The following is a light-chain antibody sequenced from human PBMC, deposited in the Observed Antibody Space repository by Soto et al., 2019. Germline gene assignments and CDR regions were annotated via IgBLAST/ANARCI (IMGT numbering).Light chain of an antibody. CDR1: QSVSRTY. J-gene: IGKJ1*01. V-gene: IGKV3-20*01. CDR2: ATS. Sequence: ENVLTQSPGTLSLCPGERATLSCRARQSVSRTYLAWYQQKPVQAPRLLIYATSSRASGIPDRFSGSGSGTDFTLTISRLEPEDFAVYYCQQYGRSGTFGQGTKVDIK. CDR3: QQYGRSGT.